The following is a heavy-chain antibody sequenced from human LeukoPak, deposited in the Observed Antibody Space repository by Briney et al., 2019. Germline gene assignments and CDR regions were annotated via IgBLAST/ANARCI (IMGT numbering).Heavy chain of an antibody. D-gene: IGHD6-19*01. Sequence: SETLSLTCAVSGYSISSGYYWGWIRQPPGKGLEWIGSIYHSGSTYYNPSLKSRVTISVDTSKNQFSLKLSSVTAADTAVYYCARDQGSGAFDIWGQGTMVTVSS. J-gene: IGHJ3*02. CDR2: IYHSGST. CDR1: GYSISSGYY. V-gene: IGHV4-38-2*02. CDR3: ARDQGSGAFDI.